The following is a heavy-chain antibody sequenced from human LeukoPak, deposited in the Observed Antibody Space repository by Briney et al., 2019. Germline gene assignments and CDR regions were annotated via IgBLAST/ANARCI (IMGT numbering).Heavy chain of an antibody. CDR3: ARGTPTYYYDSSGSGWFDP. D-gene: IGHD3-22*01. J-gene: IGHJ5*02. CDR1: GYTFTSYG. V-gene: IGHV1-18*01. Sequence: GASVKISCKASGYTFTSYGISWVRQAPGQGLEWMGWISAYNGNTNYAQKLQGRVAMTTDTSTSTAYMELRSLRSDDTAVYYCARGTPTYYYDSSGSGWFDPWGQGTLVTVSS. CDR2: ISAYNGNT.